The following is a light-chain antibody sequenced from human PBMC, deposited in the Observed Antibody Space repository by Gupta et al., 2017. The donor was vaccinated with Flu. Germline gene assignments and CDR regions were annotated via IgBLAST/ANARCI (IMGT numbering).Light chain of an antibody. V-gene: IGKV3-15*01. CDR3: QQYNNWPPLT. J-gene: IGKJ4*01. Sequence: EIVLTQSPATLSVSPGERATLSCRASQSVATNLGWYQQKPGQAPRLLIYEASTRATGIPVRFSGSGSGTEFTLTISSLQSEDFAVYYCQQYNNWPPLTFGGGTKVEIK. CDR2: EAS. CDR1: QSVATN.